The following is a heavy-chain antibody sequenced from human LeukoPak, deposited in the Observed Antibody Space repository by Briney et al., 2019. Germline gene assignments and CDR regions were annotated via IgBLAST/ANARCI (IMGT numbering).Heavy chain of an antibody. J-gene: IGHJ4*02. CDR2: ISYDGSNK. Sequence: GGSLKLSCAASGFTFSSYAMHWVRQAPGKGLEWVAVISYDGSNKYYADSVKGRFTISRDNSKNTLYLQMNSLRAEDTAVYYCARGQNCYGDDYWGQGTLVTVS. D-gene: IGHD2-2*01. V-gene: IGHV3-30*01. CDR3: ARGQNCYGDDY. CDR1: GFTFSSYA.